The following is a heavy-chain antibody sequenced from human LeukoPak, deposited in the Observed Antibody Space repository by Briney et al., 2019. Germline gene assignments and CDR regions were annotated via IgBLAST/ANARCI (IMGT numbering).Heavy chain of an antibody. CDR1: GFTVSSNY. D-gene: IGHD5-12*01. J-gene: IGHJ5*02. CDR2: VSSGGDT. Sequence: PGGSLRLSCAASGFTVSSNYMNWVRQAPGKGLEWVSVVSSGGDTYYADSVKGRFTISRDNSKNTLYLQMNSLRAEDTAVYYCAKEQRGYTGYAVGSWFDPWGQGTLVTVSS. CDR3: AKEQRGYTGYAVGSWFDP. V-gene: IGHV3-53*01.